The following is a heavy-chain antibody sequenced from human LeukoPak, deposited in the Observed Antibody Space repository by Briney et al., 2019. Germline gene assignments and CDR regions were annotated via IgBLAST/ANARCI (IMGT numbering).Heavy chain of an antibody. J-gene: IGHJ4*02. CDR1: GFTFSSSW. V-gene: IGHV3-74*01. CDR2: IDTDGSFI. Sequence: GGSLRLSRAASGFTFSSSWMHWVSQAPGKGLVWVSRIDTDGSFIGYADSVRGRFTISRDNAKNTLYLQMSSLRAEDTAVYYCIRGTVGAPGNDYWGQGTLVTVSS. D-gene: IGHD1-26*01. CDR3: IRGTVGAPGNDY.